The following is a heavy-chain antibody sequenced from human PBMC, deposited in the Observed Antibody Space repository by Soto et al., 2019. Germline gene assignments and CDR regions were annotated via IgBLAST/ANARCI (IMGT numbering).Heavy chain of an antibody. CDR1: GFTFSEYA. CDR2: ISASGGNT. J-gene: IGHJ6*02. CDR3: ATPRKLRLQGYGMDV. V-gene: IGHV3-23*01. Sequence: EVQLLESGGGLVQPGGSLRLSCAASGFTFSEYAMSWVLQAPGQGLKWVSAISASGGNTYYADSVTGRFSISRDNSRNRLYLHMNSLRAADTAVYYCATPRKLRLQGYGMDVWGQGTTVTVSS. D-gene: IGHD4-17*01.